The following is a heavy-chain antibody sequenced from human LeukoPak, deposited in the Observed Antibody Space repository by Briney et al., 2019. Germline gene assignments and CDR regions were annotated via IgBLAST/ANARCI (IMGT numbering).Heavy chain of an antibody. J-gene: IGHJ2*01. CDR3: ARGGGYYDILTGYHTHWYFDL. Sequence: SVKVSCKASGGTFSSYAISWVRQAPGQGLEWMGGIIPIFGTANYAQKFQGRVTITTDESTSTAYMALSSLRSEDTAVYYCARGGGYYDILTGYHTHWYFDLWGRGTLVTVSS. D-gene: IGHD3-9*01. V-gene: IGHV1-69*05. CDR2: IIPIFGTA. CDR1: GGTFSSYA.